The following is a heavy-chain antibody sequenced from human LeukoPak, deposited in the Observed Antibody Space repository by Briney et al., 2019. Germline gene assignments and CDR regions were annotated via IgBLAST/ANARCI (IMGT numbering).Heavy chain of an antibody. D-gene: IGHD2-15*01. CDR1: GFTVSSNY. CDR3: ARGSLEFCSGGRCYPWDY. V-gene: IGHV3-23*01. J-gene: IGHJ4*02. Sequence: PGGSLRLSCAISGFTVSSNYMSWVRQAPGKGLEWVSSISGSGVSTYYAASVKGRFTISRDNSQNTLYLQMNSLRAEDTAVYYCARGSLEFCSGGRCYPWDYWGQGTLVTVSS. CDR2: ISGSGVST.